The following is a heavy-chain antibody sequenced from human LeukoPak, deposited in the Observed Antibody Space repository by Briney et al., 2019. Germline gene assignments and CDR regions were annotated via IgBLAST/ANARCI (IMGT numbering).Heavy chain of an antibody. Sequence: ASVKVSCKASGYTFTGYYMHWVRQAPGQGLEWMGWINPNSGGTNYAQKFQGRVTMTRDTSITTAYMELSRLRSDDTAVYYCARSRLLRSYFDYLGQGTLGPVSS. CDR2: INPNSGGT. J-gene: IGHJ4*02. V-gene: IGHV1-2*02. CDR1: GYTFTGYY. D-gene: IGHD4-17*01. CDR3: ARSRLLRSYFDY.